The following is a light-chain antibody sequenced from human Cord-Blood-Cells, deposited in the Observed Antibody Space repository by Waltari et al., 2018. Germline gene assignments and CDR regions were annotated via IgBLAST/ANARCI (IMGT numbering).Light chain of an antibody. V-gene: IGLV6-57*01. CDR2: EGN. CDR3: QSYDSSIRV. CDR1: SGSIASNY. Sequence: NFMLTQPHSVSESPGKTVTISCTRSSGSIASNYVQWYQQRPGGSPTTVIYEGNQRPAGVPDRFSGSIDSSSNSASLTISGLKTEDEADYYCQSYDSSIRVFGGGTKLTVL. J-gene: IGLJ2*01.